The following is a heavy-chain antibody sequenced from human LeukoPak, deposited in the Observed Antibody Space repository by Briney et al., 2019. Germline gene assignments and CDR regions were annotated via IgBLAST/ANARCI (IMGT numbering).Heavy chain of an antibody. CDR3: ARHPHCSSTSCSDY. Sequence: SETLSLTCTVSGGSVSSYYWSWIRQPPGKGLEWIGYIYYSGSTNYNPSLKSRVTISVDTSKNQFSLKLSSVTAADTAVYYCARHPHCSSTSCSDYWGQGTLVTVSS. J-gene: IGHJ4*02. CDR2: IYYSGST. V-gene: IGHV4-59*02. D-gene: IGHD2-2*01. CDR1: GGSVSSYY.